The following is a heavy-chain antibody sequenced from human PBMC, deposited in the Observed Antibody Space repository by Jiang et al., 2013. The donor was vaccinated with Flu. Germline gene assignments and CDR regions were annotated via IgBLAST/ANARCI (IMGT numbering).Heavy chain of an antibody. CDR2: ISYDGNNK. CDR1: GFIFSEFG. Sequence: VQLLESGGGVVPPGRSLRLSCAASGFIFSEFGMHWVRQAPGKGPEWVALISYDGNNKYYGDSVKGRFTISRDNSKNTLYLQMTSLRSDDTAVYYCAKDAGAAWGPDWFDPWGQGTLVTVSS. J-gene: IGHJ5*02. V-gene: IGHV3-30*18. D-gene: IGHD3-16*01. CDR3: AKDAGAAWGPDWFDP.